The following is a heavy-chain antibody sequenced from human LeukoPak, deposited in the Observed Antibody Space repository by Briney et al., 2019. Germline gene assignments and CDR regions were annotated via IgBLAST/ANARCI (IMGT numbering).Heavy chain of an antibody. CDR2: VSSDSSVL. V-gene: IGHV3-30*14. CDR3: AKVKGWYGEGYFDY. Sequence: GRSLRLSCAASGFTFRTYPMHWVRQAPGSGLEWVSMVSSDSSVLHYGDSVRGRFTISRDISNNTLFLQMTSLRAEDTAVYYCAKVKGWYGEGYFDYWGQGTLVTVSS. CDR1: GFTFRTYP. D-gene: IGHD3-10*01. J-gene: IGHJ4*02.